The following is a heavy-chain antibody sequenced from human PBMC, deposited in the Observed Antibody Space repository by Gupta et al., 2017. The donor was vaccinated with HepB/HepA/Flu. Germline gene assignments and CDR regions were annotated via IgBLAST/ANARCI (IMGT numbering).Heavy chain of an antibody. CDR3: ARRNYYYYYIDF. CDR2: ISSSSTYI. Sequence: EEQLVESGVGLVKPGGCRRLSCEACGFTFSSNPRDWVRQAPGQGLGWVSSISSSSTYIYYADSVKGRFTISRDNAQTSLFLQMNVLRAEDTAVYYCARRNYYYYYIDFWGKVTAVTVS. J-gene: IGHJ6*03. V-gene: IGHV3-21*01. CDR1: GFTFSSNP.